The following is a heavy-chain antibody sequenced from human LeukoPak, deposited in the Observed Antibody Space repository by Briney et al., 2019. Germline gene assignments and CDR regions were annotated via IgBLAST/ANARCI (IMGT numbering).Heavy chain of an antibody. J-gene: IGHJ4*02. CDR3: ARIELLRFAYYFDY. Sequence: GGSLRLSCAASGFTFSDYYMSWIRQAPGKGLEWVSYISSSGSTIYYADSVKGRFTISRDNAKNSLYLQMNSLRAEDTAVHYCARIELLRFAYYFDYWGQGTLVTVSS. D-gene: IGHD5-12*01. V-gene: IGHV3-11*04. CDR1: GFTFSDYY. CDR2: ISSSGSTI.